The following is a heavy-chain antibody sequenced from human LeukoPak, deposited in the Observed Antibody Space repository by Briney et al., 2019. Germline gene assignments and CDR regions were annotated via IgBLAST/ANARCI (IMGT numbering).Heavy chain of an antibody. J-gene: IGHJ6*03. V-gene: IGHV3-21*01. D-gene: IGHD2-15*01. Sequence: PGGSLRLSCAASGFTFSSYSMNWVRQAPGKGLEWVSSISSSSSYIYYTDSVKGRFTISRDNAKKSLYLQMNSLRAEDTAVYYCARDPGYCSGGSCSAWYYMDVWGKGTTVTVSS. CDR1: GFTFSSYS. CDR3: ARDPGYCSGGSCSAWYYMDV. CDR2: ISSSSSYI.